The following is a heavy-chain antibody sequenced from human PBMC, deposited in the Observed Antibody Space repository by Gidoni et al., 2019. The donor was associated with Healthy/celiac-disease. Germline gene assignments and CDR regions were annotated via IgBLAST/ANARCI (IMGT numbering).Heavy chain of an antibody. J-gene: IGHJ3*02. V-gene: IGHV4-39*01. CDR3: ARHEAVHWVFCAFDI. Sequence: QLQLQESGPGLVKPSETLSLTCPVSGGSISRSSYYWGWIRQPPGKGLEWIGSIYLSGSTYYNPSLKSRVTISVDTSKNQFSLKLSSVTAADTAVYYCARHEAVHWVFCAFDIWGQGTMVTVSS. D-gene: IGHD3-3*01. CDR1: GGSISRSSYY. CDR2: IYLSGST.